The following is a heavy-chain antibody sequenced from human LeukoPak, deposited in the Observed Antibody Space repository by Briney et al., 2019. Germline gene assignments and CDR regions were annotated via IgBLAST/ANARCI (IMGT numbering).Heavy chain of an antibody. D-gene: IGHD3-10*01. CDR3: ARHDSYIPY. Sequence: PGGSLRLSCAASGFTFNDYGMSWVRQAPGKGLEWVSGISDVEKIPYYSDSVKGRFTISRDNSKKTVYLQMNNLRAEDTAVYFCARHDSYIPYWGQGIPATVSS. CDR1: GFTFNDYG. V-gene: IGHV3-23*01. CDR2: ISDVEKIP. J-gene: IGHJ4*02.